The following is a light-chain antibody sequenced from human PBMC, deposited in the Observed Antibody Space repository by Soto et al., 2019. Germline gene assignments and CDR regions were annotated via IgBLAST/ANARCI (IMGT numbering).Light chain of an antibody. V-gene: IGLV2-14*01. Sequence: QSALTQPASVSGSPGQSITISCTGNSSDVGGYNYVSWYQQHPGTAPKLMIFEVSNRPSGVSNRFSGSKSGNTASLTISGLHAEDEADYYCSSYTSSSPVLFGGGTQLTVL. CDR1: SSDVGGYNY. J-gene: IGLJ2*01. CDR2: EVS. CDR3: SSYTSSSPVL.